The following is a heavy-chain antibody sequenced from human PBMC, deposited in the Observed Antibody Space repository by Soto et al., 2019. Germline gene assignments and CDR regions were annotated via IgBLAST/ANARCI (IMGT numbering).Heavy chain of an antibody. CDR3: ARVQPHLWYSRSSAVDY. CDR1: GFTFSSYW. V-gene: IGHV3-74*01. Sequence: GGSLRLSCAASGFTFSSYWMHWVRQAPGKGLVWVSRINSDGSSTSYADSVKGRFTISRDNAKNTLYLQMNSLRAEDTAVYYCARVQPHLWYSRSSAVDYWGQGTLVTVSS. D-gene: IGHD6-6*01. J-gene: IGHJ4*02. CDR2: INSDGSST.